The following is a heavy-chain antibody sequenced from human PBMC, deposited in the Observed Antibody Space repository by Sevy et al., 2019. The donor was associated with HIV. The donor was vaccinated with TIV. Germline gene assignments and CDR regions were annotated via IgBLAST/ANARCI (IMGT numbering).Heavy chain of an antibody. CDR2: IYTSGST. V-gene: IGHV4-61*02. Sequence: SETLSLTCTVSGGSISSGSYYWSWIRQPAGKGLEWIGRIYTSGSTNYKPSLKSRVTISVDTSKNQFSLKLSSVTAADTAVYYCAGDLRVYYYYYYMDVWGKGTTVTVSS. J-gene: IGHJ6*03. CDR3: AGDLRVYYYYYYMDV. CDR1: GGSISSGSYY.